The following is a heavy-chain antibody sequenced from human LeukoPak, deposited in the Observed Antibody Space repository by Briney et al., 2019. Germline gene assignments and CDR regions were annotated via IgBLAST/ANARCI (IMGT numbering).Heavy chain of an antibody. CDR1: GFSFGDYS. D-gene: IGHD3-16*02. J-gene: IGHJ4*02. Sequence: PGGSLRFSCAASGFSFGDYSMTWVRQAPGKGLEWVSSITTSSSYIYYADSVKVRFTISRDNAKNSLYLQMTSLRAEDTAVYYCARHRTASDYWGQGTLVTVSS. V-gene: IGHV3-21*01. CDR2: ITTSSSYI. CDR3: ARHRTASDY.